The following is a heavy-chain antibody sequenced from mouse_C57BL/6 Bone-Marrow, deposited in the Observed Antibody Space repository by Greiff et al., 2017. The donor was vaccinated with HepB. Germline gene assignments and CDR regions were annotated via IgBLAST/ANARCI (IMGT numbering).Heavy chain of an antibody. J-gene: IGHJ1*03. CDR2: IDPSDSYT. CDR3: ARKGYYSNPWYFDV. Sequence: QVQLQQPGAELVMPGASVKLSCKASGYTFTSYWMHWVKQRPGQGLAWIGEIDPSDSYTNYNQKFKGKSTLTVDKSSSTAYMQRSSLTSEDSAVYYGARKGYYSNPWYFDVWGTGTTVTVSS. CDR1: GYTFTSYW. V-gene: IGHV1-69*01. D-gene: IGHD2-5*01.